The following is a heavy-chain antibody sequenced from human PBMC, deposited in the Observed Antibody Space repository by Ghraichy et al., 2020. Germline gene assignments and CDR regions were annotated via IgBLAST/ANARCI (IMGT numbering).Heavy chain of an antibody. D-gene: IGHD3-9*01. CDR2: ISYDGSNK. CDR3: AKDSSGLRYFDWLLFY. J-gene: IGHJ4*02. V-gene: IGHV3-30*18. Sequence: GESLNISCAASGFTFSSYGMHWVRQAPGKGLEWVAVISYDGSNKYYADSVKGRFTISRDNSKNTLYLQMNSLRAEDTAVYYCAKDSSGLRYFDWLLFYWGQGTLVTVSS. CDR1: GFTFSSYG.